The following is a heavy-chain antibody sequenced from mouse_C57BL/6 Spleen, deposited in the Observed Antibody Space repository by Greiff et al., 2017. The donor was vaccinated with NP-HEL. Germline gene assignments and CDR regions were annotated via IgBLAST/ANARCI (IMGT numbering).Heavy chain of an antibody. J-gene: IGHJ4*01. CDR2: IYPGDGDT. CDR3: ARWEFYYDYDCAMDY. CDR1: GYAFSSSW. Sequence: QVQLQQSGPELVKPGASVKISCKASGYAFSSSWMNWVKQRPGKGLEWIGRIYPGDGDTNYNGKFKGKATLTADKSSSTAYMQRSSLTSEDSAVYCCARWEFYYDYDCAMDYWGQGTSVTVSS. V-gene: IGHV1-82*01. D-gene: IGHD2-4*01.